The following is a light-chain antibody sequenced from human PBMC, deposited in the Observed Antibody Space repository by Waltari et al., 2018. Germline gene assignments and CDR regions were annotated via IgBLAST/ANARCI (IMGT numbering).Light chain of an antibody. Sequence: QSVLTQPPSASETPGQRVTISCSGSNANLGSNYLYWYQQPPGTAPKPLIYRNNQRPSGVPDRFSASESGTSASLAIDGLRSEDEAIYYCASWDDSHYVFGPGTQVTVL. CDR1: NANLGSNY. V-gene: IGLV1-47*01. J-gene: IGLJ1*01. CDR3: ASWDDSHYV. CDR2: RNN.